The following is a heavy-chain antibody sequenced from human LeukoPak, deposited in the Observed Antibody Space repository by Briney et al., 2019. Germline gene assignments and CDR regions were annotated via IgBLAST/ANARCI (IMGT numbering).Heavy chain of an antibody. V-gene: IGHV3-23*01. J-gene: IGHJ4*02. Sequence: PGGSLRLSCAASGFTFSSYAMSWVRQAPGKGLEWVSAISGSGGSTYYADSVKGRFTISRDNSKNTLYLQMNSLRAEDTAVYYCAKPYYYDSSGYIFDYWGQGTLVTVSS. CDR3: AKPYYYDSSGYIFDY. D-gene: IGHD3-22*01. CDR2: ISGSGGST. CDR1: GFTFSSYA.